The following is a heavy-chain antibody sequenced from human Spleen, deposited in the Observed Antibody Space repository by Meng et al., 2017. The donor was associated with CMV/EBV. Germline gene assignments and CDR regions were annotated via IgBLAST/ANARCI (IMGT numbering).Heavy chain of an antibody. CDR3: ARDSSEDSGSYYGY. D-gene: IGHD1-26*01. Sequence: GPLVESGGGVVPPGMSLRLSCAASGFTFSSYAMHWVRQAPGKGLEWVAVISYDGSNKYYADSVKGRFTISRDNSKNTLYLQMNSLRAEDTAVYYCARDSSEDSGSYYGYWGQGTLVTVSS. CDR1: GFTFSSYA. V-gene: IGHV3-30-3*01. CDR2: ISYDGSNK. J-gene: IGHJ4*02.